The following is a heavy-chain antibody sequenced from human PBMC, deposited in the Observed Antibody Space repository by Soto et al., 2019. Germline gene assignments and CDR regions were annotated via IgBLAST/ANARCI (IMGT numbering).Heavy chain of an antibody. D-gene: IGHD1-1*01. Sequence: GGSLRLSCTASGFTFGDYAMSWFRQAPGKGLEWVGFIRSKAYGGTTEYAASVKGRFTISRDDSKSIAYLQMNSLKTEDTAVYYCTGGRGIIPNERILDYWGQGTLVTVSA. CDR3: TGGRGIIPNERILDY. CDR1: GFTFGDYA. J-gene: IGHJ4*02. V-gene: IGHV3-49*03. CDR2: IRSKAYGGTT.